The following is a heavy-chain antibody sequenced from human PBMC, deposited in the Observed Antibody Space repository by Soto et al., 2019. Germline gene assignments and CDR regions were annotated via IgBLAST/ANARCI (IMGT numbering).Heavy chain of an antibody. D-gene: IGHD6-19*01. CDR1: GFTFSYYA. J-gene: IGHJ4*02. CDR2: TSDSGGTT. Sequence: GGSLRLSCAASGFTFSYYAMGWVRQAPGKGLEWVSVTSDSGGTTYYADSVKGRFTISRDNSKNTLYLQMNSLRVEDTAIYFCAKDARRTSGWYYFDFWGQGALVTVSS. V-gene: IGHV3-23*01. CDR3: AKDARRTSGWYYFDF.